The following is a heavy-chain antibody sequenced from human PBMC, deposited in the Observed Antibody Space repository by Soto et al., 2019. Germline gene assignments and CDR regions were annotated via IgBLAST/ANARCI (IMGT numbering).Heavy chain of an antibody. CDR2: INHSGST. CDR1: GGSFSGYY. J-gene: IGHJ4*02. D-gene: IGHD2-15*01. Sequence: SETLSLTCAVYGGSFSGYYWSWIRQPPGKGLEWIGEINHSGSTNYNPSLKSRVTISVDTSKNQFSLKLSSVTAADTAVYYCAREGPSRGYCSGGSCRIYYFDYWGQGTLVTVSS. CDR3: AREGPSRGYCSGGSCRIYYFDY. V-gene: IGHV4-34*01.